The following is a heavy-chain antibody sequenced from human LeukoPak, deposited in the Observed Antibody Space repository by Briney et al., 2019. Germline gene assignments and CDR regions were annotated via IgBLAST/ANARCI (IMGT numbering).Heavy chain of an antibody. CDR2: INEDGSGK. Sequence: GGSLRLSCVSSGFTFSNYWMKWVRQAPGKGLEWVASINEDGSGKFSVGSVKDRITISRDNTRNSLDLQINSLTVEDTAIYYCARDDGDVWGTGTSVTVSS. CDR3: ARDDGDV. CDR1: GFTFSNYW. V-gene: IGHV3-7*01. J-gene: IGHJ6*04.